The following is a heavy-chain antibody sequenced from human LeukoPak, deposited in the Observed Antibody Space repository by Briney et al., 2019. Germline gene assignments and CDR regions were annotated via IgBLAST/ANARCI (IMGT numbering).Heavy chain of an antibody. V-gene: IGHV3-33*06. CDR2: IWYDGSNK. CDR1: GFTFSSYG. CDR3: AKSDTAMVYYFDY. J-gene: IGHJ4*02. D-gene: IGHD5-18*01. Sequence: GSLRLSCAASGFTFSSYGMHWVRQAPGKGLEWVAVIWYDGSNKYYADSVKGRFTISRDNSKNTLYLQMNSLRAEDTAVYYCAKSDTAMVYYFDYWGQGTLVTVSS.